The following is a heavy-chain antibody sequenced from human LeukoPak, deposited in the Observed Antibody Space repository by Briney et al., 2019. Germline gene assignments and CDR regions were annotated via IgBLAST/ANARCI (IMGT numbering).Heavy chain of an antibody. Sequence: GGSLRLSCVASGFTFSSRDWMTWVRQAPGKGLEWVSSISDSSTYTYYADSVKGRFTISRDNVKKSLYLQMNSLRDEDTAVYYCARDLILTDNGDGGSSAHDFWGQGTLVTVSS. CDR3: ARDLILTDNGDGGSSAHDF. CDR1: GFTFSSRDW. CDR2: ISDSSTYT. D-gene: IGHD2-15*01. J-gene: IGHJ4*02. V-gene: IGHV3-21*01.